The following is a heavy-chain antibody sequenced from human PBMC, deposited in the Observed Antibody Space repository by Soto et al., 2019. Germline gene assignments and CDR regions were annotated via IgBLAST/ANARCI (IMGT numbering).Heavy chain of an antibody. J-gene: IGHJ5*02. D-gene: IGHD3-22*01. Sequence: VASVQVCFKACGGPFSSYAISWVRQAPGQGLEWMGGIIPIFGTANYAQKFQGRVTITADKSTSTAYMELSSPRSEDTAVYYCARDYDSSGFSWDEPPPWGQGTMVTVSS. CDR2: IIPIFGTA. CDR3: ARDYDSSGFSWDEPPP. V-gene: IGHV1-69*06. CDR1: GGPFSSYA.